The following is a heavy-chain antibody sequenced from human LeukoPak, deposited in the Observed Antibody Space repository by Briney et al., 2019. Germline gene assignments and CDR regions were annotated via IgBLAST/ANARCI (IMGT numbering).Heavy chain of an antibody. V-gene: IGHV3-23*01. CDR3: AIFSQDIVVVPAGYFDS. CDR1: GFSFSTYG. Sequence: PGGSLRLSCAASGFSFSTYGMSWVRQAPGKGLEWVSAISGSGGSTYYADSVKGRFTISRDNSKNTLYLQMNSLRVEDTAVYYCAIFSQDIVVVPAGYFDSWGQGTLVTVSS. J-gene: IGHJ4*02. CDR2: ISGSGGST. D-gene: IGHD2-2*01.